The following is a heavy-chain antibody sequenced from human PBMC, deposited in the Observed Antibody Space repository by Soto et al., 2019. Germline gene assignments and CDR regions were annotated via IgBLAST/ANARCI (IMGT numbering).Heavy chain of an antibody. CDR1: GGSISSASYY. J-gene: IGHJ3*02. CDR3: ARRYSSAFDI. Sequence: SETLSLTCTASGGSISSASYYWGWVRQPPGKGLEWIGSTHYRGSTYYNPSLYSRITTSVDTSKNQFSLKLSSVTAADTAVYYCARRYSSAFDIWGQGTMVTVSS. V-gene: IGHV4-39*01. D-gene: IGHD6-13*01. CDR2: THYRGST.